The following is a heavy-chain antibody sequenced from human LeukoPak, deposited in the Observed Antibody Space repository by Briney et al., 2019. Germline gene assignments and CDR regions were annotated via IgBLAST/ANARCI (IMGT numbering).Heavy chain of an antibody. V-gene: IGHV3-23*01. CDR2: ISGSGGST. J-gene: IGHJ4*02. D-gene: IGHD6-19*01. Sequence: PGGSLRLSCAASGFTFSSYAMSWVRQAPGKGLEWVSAISGSGGSTYYADSVKGRFTISRDNSKNTLYLQMNSLRAEDTAVYYCAKDSYSSGWPTNFDYWGQGTLVTVSS. CDR1: GFTFSSYA. CDR3: AKDSYSSGWPTNFDY.